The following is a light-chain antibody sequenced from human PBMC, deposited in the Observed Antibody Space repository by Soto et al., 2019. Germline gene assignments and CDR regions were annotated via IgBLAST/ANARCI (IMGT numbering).Light chain of an antibody. V-gene: IGLV2-14*01. Sequence: QPVLTQPASVSGSPGQSITISCTGTSSDVGGYNYVSWYQQHPGKAPKLLIYEVSNRPSGVSSRFSGSKSGNTASLTISGHQTEDEADYYCTSYRSSSVVFGGGTQLPVL. CDR3: TSYRSSSVV. CDR2: EVS. J-gene: IGLJ2*01. CDR1: SSDVGGYNY.